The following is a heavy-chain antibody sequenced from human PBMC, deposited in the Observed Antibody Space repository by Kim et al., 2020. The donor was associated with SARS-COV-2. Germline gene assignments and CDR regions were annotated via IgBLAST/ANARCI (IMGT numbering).Heavy chain of an antibody. CDR1: GGSFSGYH. CDR2: INHSGST. Sequence: SETLSLTCAVYGGSFSGYHWSWIRQPPGKGLEWIGEINHSGSTNYNPSLESRVTISVDTSKNQFSLKLSSLTAADTAVYYCARCGSGSTLIYWFDPWVQG. D-gene: IGHD1-7*01. V-gene: IGHV4-34*01. CDR3: ARCGSGSTLIYWFDP. J-gene: IGHJ5*02.